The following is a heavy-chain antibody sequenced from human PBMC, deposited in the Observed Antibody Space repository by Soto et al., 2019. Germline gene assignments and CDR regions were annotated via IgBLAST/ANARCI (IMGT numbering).Heavy chain of an antibody. CDR1: GFTLSSYW. D-gene: IGHD1-7*01. J-gene: IGHJ4*02. CDR3: ARDNWNYPYYFDY. V-gene: IGHV3-7*03. CDR2: IKQDGSEK. Sequence: GGSLRLSCAASGFTLSSYWMSWVRQAPGKGLEWVANIKQDGSEKYYVDSVKGRFTISRDNAKNSLYLQMNSLRAEDTAVYYCARDNWNYPYYFDYWGQGTLVTAPQ.